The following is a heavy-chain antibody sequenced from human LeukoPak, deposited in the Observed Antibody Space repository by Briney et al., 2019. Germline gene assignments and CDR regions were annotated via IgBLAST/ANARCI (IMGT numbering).Heavy chain of an antibody. CDR2: IYYSGST. Sequence: SETLSLTCTVSGGSISSGDYYWSWIRQPPGKGLEWIGYIYYSGSTYYNPSLKSRVTISVDTSKNQFSLKLSSVTAADTAVYYCARDPTSTLYGSGSPSLTEGSYSLNYWGQGTLVTVSS. D-gene: IGHD3-10*01. J-gene: IGHJ4*02. CDR3: ARDPTSTLYGSGSPSLTEGSYSLNY. CDR1: GGSISSGDYY. V-gene: IGHV4-30-4*01.